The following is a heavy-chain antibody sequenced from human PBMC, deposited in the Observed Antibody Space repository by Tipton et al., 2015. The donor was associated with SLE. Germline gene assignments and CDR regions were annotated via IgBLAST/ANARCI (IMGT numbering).Heavy chain of an antibody. V-gene: IGHV4-4*07. CDR3: ARMTKLAVVDY. D-gene: IGHD6-19*01. CDR1: GGSISSYY. J-gene: IGHJ4*02. CDR2: IYTNENT. Sequence: TLSLTCTVSGGSISSYYWSWIRQPAGGGLEWIGRIYTNENTNYNPSLKSRVTMSVDTSKNHFSLKLISVTAADSAVFYCARMTKLAVVDYWGQGTLVTVSS.